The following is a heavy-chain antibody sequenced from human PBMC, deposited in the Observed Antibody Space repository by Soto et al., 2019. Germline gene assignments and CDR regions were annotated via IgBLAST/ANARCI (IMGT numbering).Heavy chain of an antibody. D-gene: IGHD5-12*01. J-gene: IGHJ6*02. CDR3: ARDSSDYYYYYYGMDV. CDR2: ISSSSSYI. CDR1: GSTFSSYS. V-gene: IGHV3-21*01. Sequence: GSLLLACAASGSTFSSYSMNWVRQAPGKGLEWVSSISSSSSYIYYADSVKGRFTISRDNAKNSLYLQMNSLRAEDTAVYYCARDSSDYYYYYYGMDVWGQGTTVTVYS.